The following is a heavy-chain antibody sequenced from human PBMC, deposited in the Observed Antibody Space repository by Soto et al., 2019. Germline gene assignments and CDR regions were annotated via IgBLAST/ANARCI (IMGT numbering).Heavy chain of an antibody. CDR1: GYSFTSYW. V-gene: IGHV5-51*01. CDR2: IYPGDSDT. D-gene: IGHD3-9*01. CDR3: ARRVLTGYPDYYYYMDV. Sequence: PGESLKISCKGSGYSFTSYWIGWVRQMPGKGLEWMGIIYPGDSDTRYSPSFQGQVTISADKPISTAYLQWSSLKASDTAMYYCARRVLTGYPDYYYYMDVWGKGTTVTVSS. J-gene: IGHJ6*03.